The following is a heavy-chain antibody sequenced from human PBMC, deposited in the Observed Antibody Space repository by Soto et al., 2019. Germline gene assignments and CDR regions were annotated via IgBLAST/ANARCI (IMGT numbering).Heavy chain of an antibody. CDR1: GFIFSGYA. V-gene: IGHV3-30*14. J-gene: IGHJ4*02. Sequence: GGSLRLSCAASGFIFSGYAMQWVRQAPGKGLEWVAVISSDGTTKFYADSVKGRFTIARDNSKHMVFLQMNSLRTEDTAVYSCARDFPSSGAFDCWGQGTLVTVSS. CDR2: ISSDGTTK. CDR3: ARDFPSSGAFDC.